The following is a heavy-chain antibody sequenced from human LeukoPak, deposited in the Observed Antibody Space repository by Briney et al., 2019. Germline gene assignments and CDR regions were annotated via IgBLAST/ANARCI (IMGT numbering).Heavy chain of an antibody. D-gene: IGHD2-15*01. J-gene: IGHJ4*02. CDR2: MYISGST. Sequence: SETLSLTCTVSGDITHYWIWIRQPAGKGLEWIGRMYISGSTDYNASLKSRVTISMDTSKNQFSLKLSSVTAADTAVYYCAREVVAARPIDWGQGTLVTVSS. CDR1: GDITHY. V-gene: IGHV4-4*07. CDR3: AREVVAARPID.